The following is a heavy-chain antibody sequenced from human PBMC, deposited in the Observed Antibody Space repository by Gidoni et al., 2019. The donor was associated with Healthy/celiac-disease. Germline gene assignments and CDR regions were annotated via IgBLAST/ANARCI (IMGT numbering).Heavy chain of an antibody. V-gene: IGHV3-66*01. D-gene: IGHD6-13*01. CDR3: ASAWVLYGRSWLAYYYYGMDV. Sequence: PLVESGGGLVQPGGSLMRAGAASAFAVGSNSMRWGRQAPGKWLGWVSVIYSGGSIYYADCAKGRSTISRDNSKTTRYPQMNISRAEDTAAYYCASAWVLYGRSWLAYYYYGMDVWGQGTTVTVSS. CDR2: IYSGGSI. CDR1: AFAVGSNS. J-gene: IGHJ6*02.